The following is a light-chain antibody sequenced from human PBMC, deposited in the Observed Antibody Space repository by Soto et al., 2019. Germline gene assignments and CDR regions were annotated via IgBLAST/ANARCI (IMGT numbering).Light chain of an antibody. CDR1: QSVGSY. CDR3: QQRTIWPRVYT. J-gene: IGKJ2*01. Sequence: EIVLIQSPATLSLCPGETATPSCAASQSVGSYLAWYQHKPGQATRLLISDASNRATGIPARFSGSGSGTDFTLTITSLEPEDFAVYYCQQRTIWPRVYTFGQGTKVDIK. CDR2: DAS. V-gene: IGKV3-11*01.